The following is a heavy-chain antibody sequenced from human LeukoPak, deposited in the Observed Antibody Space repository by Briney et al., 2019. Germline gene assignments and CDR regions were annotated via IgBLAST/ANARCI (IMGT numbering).Heavy chain of an antibody. CDR2: IDWDDDK. J-gene: IGHJ6*02. D-gene: IGHD5-18*01. V-gene: IGHV2-70*11. Sequence: SGPTLVNPTQTLTLTCTFSGFSLSTSGMCVSWIRQPPGKALEWLARIDWDDDKYYSTSLKTRLTISKDTSKNQVVLTMTNMDPVDTATYYCARIRSGYSYGVYGMDVWGQGTTVTVFS. CDR3: ARIRSGYSYGVYGMDV. CDR1: GFSLSTSGMC.